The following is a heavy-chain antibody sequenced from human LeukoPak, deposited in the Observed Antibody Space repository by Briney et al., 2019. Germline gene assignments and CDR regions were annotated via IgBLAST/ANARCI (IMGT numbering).Heavy chain of an antibody. CDR3: ARDLQTGGMIAFGGVITPGDY. V-gene: IGHV1-2*02. Sequence: ASVKVSCKASGYTFTDYYMHWVRQAPGQGLVWMGWISPNSGGANYAQKFQGRVTMTRDTSISTAYMELSRLRSDDTAVYYCARDLQTGGMIAFGGVITPGDYWGQGTLVTVSS. D-gene: IGHD3-16*02. CDR2: ISPNSGGA. CDR1: GYTFTDYY. J-gene: IGHJ4*02.